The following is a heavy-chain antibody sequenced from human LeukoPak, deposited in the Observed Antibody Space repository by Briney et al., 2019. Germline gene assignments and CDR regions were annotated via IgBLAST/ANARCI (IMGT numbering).Heavy chain of an antibody. D-gene: IGHD3-10*01. Sequence: GGSPRLSCSASGFTFTDYYMSWIRQAHGKGMEWVSYISPSGTVIYYGDSVKGRFTISRDNAKKSLYLQMNSLRAEDTAVYYCARDYNCWGQGTLVTVSS. CDR2: ISPSGTVI. CDR3: ARDYNC. J-gene: IGHJ4*02. CDR1: GFTFTDYY. V-gene: IGHV3-11*01.